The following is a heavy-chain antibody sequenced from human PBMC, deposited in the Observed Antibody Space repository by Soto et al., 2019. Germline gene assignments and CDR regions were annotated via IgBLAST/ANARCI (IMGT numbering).Heavy chain of an antibody. V-gene: IGHV1-18*01. Sequence: QVQLVQSGAEVKKPGASVKVSCKASGYTFTSYGISWVRQAPGQGLEWMGWISAYNGNTNYAQKLQGRVTMTTDTSRSTAYMELRSLRSDDTAVYYCAREAPTYYDFWSGYYTGFDYYYYYMDVWGKGTTVTVSS. J-gene: IGHJ6*03. D-gene: IGHD3-3*01. CDR2: ISAYNGNT. CDR1: GYTFTSYG. CDR3: AREAPTYYDFWSGYYTGFDYYYYYMDV.